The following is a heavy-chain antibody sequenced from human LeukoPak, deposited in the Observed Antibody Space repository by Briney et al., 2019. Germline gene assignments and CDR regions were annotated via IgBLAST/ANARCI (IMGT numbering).Heavy chain of an antibody. CDR1: GFTFGSYW. V-gene: IGHV3-74*01. J-gene: IGHJ4*02. Sequence: GGSLRLSCAASGFTFGSYWMHWVRQAPGKGPAWVSRINSDGSSTRDADSVKGRFTISRDNAKNTLHLQMNSLRAEDTAVYYCARGYYDNTGYYFFDSWGQGTLVTVSS. CDR2: INSDGSST. CDR3: ARGYYDNTGYYFFDS. D-gene: IGHD3-22*01.